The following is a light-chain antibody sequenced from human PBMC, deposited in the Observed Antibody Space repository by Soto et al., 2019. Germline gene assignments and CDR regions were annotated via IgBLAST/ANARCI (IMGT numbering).Light chain of an antibody. CDR2: SNN. Sequence: QSVLTQPPSASGTPGQRVTISCSGSSSNIGSNAVSWYQQLPETAPKLLIHSNNERPSGVPDRFSGAKSGTSASLVIGGLQSEDEADFYCAAWDDSLNGPVFGGGTQLTVL. J-gene: IGLJ7*01. CDR1: SSNIGSNA. CDR3: AAWDDSLNGPV. V-gene: IGLV1-44*01.